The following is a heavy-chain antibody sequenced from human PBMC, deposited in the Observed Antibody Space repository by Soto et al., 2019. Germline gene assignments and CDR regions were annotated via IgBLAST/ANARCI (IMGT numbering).Heavy chain of an antibody. J-gene: IGHJ6*02. V-gene: IGHV1-46*01. Sequence: QVQLVQSGAEVKKPGASVKISCKASGYTFTRYYMHWVRQALGQGLEWMGIINPSGGSTSYAQKFQGRVTMTSDTSTSTVYMELSSLRSEDTAVYYCARAYCGGDCSYYYYGMDVWGQGTTVTVSS. CDR1: GYTFTRYY. D-gene: IGHD2-21*02. CDR3: ARAYCGGDCSYYYYGMDV. CDR2: INPSGGST.